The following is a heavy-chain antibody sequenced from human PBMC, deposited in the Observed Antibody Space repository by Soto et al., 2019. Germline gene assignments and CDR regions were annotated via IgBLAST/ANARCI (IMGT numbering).Heavy chain of an antibody. CDR2: IYPGDSDI. D-gene: IGHD3-3*01. V-gene: IGHV5-51*01. CDR1: GFSFTNYW. CDR3: AIPPVLRFLEWLSPRDGMDV. J-gene: IGHJ6*02. Sequence: PGESLKISCKGSGFSFTNYWIGWVRQMPGKGLEWMGDIYPGDSDIRYSPSFRGQVTISADKSITTAYLQWSSLKASDTAMYYCAIPPVLRFLEWLSPRDGMDVWGQGTTVTVSS.